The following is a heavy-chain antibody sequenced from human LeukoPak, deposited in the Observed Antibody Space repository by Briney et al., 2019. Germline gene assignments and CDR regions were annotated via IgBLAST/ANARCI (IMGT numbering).Heavy chain of an antibody. CDR3: AKDPDDYGDPVGYFDY. V-gene: IGHV3-23*01. J-gene: IGHJ4*02. D-gene: IGHD4-17*01. CDR1: GFTFSSYA. Sequence: QSGGSLRLSCAASGFTFSSYAMSWVRQAPGKGLEWVSAISGSGGSTYYADSVKGRFTISRDNSKNTLYPQMNSLRAEDTAVYYCAKDPDDYGDPVGYFDYWGQGTLVTVSS. CDR2: ISGSGGST.